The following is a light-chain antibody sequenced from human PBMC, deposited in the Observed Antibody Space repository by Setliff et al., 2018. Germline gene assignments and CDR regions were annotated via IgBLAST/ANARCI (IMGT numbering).Light chain of an antibody. Sequence: QSALAQPASVSGSAGQSITISCTGTSSDVGAYNYVSWYQHYSGKAPKFVIYDVSNRPSGVSNRFSGSKSGNTASLTISGLQAEDEADYYCFSYTTTSSYVLGTGTKVTVL. J-gene: IGLJ1*01. V-gene: IGLV2-14*03. CDR1: SSDVGAYNY. CDR3: FSYTTTSSYV. CDR2: DVS.